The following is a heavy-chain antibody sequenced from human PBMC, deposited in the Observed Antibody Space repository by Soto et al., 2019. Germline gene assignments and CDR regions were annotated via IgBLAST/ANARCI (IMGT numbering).Heavy chain of an antibody. CDR3: ARVALSGTMVRGVKELYYFDY. CDR1: GFTFSSYG. V-gene: IGHV3-33*01. D-gene: IGHD3-10*01. CDR2: IWYDGSNK. Sequence: GGSLRLSCAASGFTFSSYGMHWVRQAPGKGREWVAVIWYDGSNKYYADSVKGRFTISRDNSKNTLYLQMNSLRAEDTAVYYCARVALSGTMVRGVKELYYFDYWGQGTLVTVSS. J-gene: IGHJ4*02.